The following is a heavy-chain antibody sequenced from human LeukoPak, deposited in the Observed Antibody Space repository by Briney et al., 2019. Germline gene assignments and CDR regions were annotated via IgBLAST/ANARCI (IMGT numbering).Heavy chain of an antibody. D-gene: IGHD6-6*01. CDR2: IYTSGST. V-gene: IGHV4-4*07. J-gene: IGHJ4*02. Sequence: SETLSLTCTVSGGSISNYYWSWNRQPAGKGLEWIGRIYTSGSTNYNPSLKSRVTMSVDTSKNQFSLKLSSVTAADTAVYYCARESYSSSYLFDYWGQGTLVTVSS. CDR3: ARESYSSSYLFDY. CDR1: GGSISNYY.